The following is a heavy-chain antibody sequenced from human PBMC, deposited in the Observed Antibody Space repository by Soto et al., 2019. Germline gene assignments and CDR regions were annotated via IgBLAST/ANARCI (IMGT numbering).Heavy chain of an antibody. CDR2: ISGSGGST. CDR3: ARDLWGYCGTDCYPLDV. V-gene: IGHV3-23*01. Sequence: LRLSCAASGFTFSSYAMSWVRQAPGKGLGWVSAISGSGGSTYYADSVKGRFTISRDNSKNTLYLQMNSLRAEDTAVYYCARDLWGYCGTDCYPLDVWGQATTVTVSS. CDR1: GFTFSSYA. J-gene: IGHJ6*02. D-gene: IGHD2-21*02.